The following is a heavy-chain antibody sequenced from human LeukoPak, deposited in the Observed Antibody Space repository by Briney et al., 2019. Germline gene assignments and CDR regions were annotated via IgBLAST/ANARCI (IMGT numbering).Heavy chain of an antibody. D-gene: IGHD4-11*01. CDR3: TKVRSGSSNWALRVFDY. CDR2: ICPGGGTT. J-gene: IGHJ4*02. V-gene: IGHV3-23*01. CDR1: GFTFNNEA. Sequence: GGSLRLSCAVSGFTFNNEAMGWVRQLRGGGLEWVSTICPGGGTTYYAESMKGRFTISRDNSKSTLYLEMNSLRVEDTAVYYCTKVRSGSSNWALRVFDYWGQGALVTVSS.